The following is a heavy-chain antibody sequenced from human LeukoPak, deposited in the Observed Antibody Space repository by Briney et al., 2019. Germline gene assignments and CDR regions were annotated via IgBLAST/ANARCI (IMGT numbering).Heavy chain of an antibody. J-gene: IGHJ4*02. CDR1: GYTFTGYY. V-gene: IGHV1-2*02. CDR3: ARVPEGYCSSTSCYTSDY. Sequence: ASVKVSCKASGYTFTGYYMHWVRQAPGQGLGWMGWINPNSGGTNYAQKFQGRVTMTRDTSISTAYMELSRLRSDDTAVYYCARVPEGYCSSTSCYTSDYWGQGTLVTVSS. D-gene: IGHD2-2*02. CDR2: INPNSGGT.